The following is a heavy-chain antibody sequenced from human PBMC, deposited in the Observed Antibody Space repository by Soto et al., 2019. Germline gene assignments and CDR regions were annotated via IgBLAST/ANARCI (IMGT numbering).Heavy chain of an antibody. V-gene: IGHV3-74*01. J-gene: IGHJ4*02. CDR2: LHSDGWTT. CDR1: GYIFSSYW. Sequence: GGSLRLSCAASGYIFSSYWMHWVRQAPGKGLVWVSRLHSDGWTTSYADSVKGRFTISRDNAKNSVFLQMDRLSAEDTAVYFCATRSSDYYFYWGQGALVTVS. D-gene: IGHD4-17*01. CDR3: ATRSSDYYFY.